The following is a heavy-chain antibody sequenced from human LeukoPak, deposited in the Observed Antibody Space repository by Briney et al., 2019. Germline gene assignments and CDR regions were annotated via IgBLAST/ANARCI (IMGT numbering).Heavy chain of an antibody. D-gene: IGHD3-22*01. V-gene: IGHV1-58*02. CDR3: AATGYYQKDYYMDV. CDR1: GFAFSSSA. J-gene: IGHJ6*03. Sequence: EASVKVSCKASGFAFSSSAIQWVRQARGQRLEWIGWIVVGSGQTNYAQRLQERVTITRDMSTGTAYMELRSLRSEDTAVYYRAATGYYQKDYYMDVWGKGTTVTVFS. CDR2: IVVGSGQT.